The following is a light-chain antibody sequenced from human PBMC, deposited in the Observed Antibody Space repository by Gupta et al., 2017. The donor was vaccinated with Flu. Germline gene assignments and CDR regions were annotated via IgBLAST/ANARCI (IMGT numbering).Light chain of an antibody. CDR2: DGS. J-gene: IGKJ4*01. V-gene: IGKV3-11*01. Sequence: PGETATLSCRASQHIGRKLAWYQQRRGRPPRLILSDGSKRATGVPTRFSGSGSETEFTLTISELEPEDFAVYFCQQRSLCPITFGRGTKLDIK. CDR1: QHIGRK. CDR3: QQRSLCPIT.